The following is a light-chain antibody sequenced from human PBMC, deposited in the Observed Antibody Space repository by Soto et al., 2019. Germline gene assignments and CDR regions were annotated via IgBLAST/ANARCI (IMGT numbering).Light chain of an antibody. CDR1: QSVSSN. CDR2: GAS. CDR3: QQYNNWPLYT. J-gene: IGKJ2*01. Sequence: EIVMTQSPATLSVSPGERATLSCRASQSVSSNLAWYQQKPGQPPRLLIYGASTRATGIPARFSGSGSGTDFTLTISSLQSDDFVVYYCQQYNNWPLYTFGQGTKLEIK. V-gene: IGKV3-15*01.